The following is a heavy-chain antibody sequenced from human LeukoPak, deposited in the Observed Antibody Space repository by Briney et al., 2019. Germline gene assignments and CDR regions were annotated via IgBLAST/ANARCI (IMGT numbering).Heavy chain of an antibody. Sequence: GGSLRLSCAASGFTFSTFAMIWVRQPPGKGLEWVSSIFPSGGEIHYADSVRGRFTISRDNSKSTLSLQMNSLRAEDTAVYYCAKAPRPSGSGLLRGFDYWGQGTLVTVSS. J-gene: IGHJ4*02. CDR3: AKAPRPSGSGLLRGFDY. CDR1: GFTFSTFA. V-gene: IGHV3-23*01. CDR2: IFPSGGEI. D-gene: IGHD2-15*01.